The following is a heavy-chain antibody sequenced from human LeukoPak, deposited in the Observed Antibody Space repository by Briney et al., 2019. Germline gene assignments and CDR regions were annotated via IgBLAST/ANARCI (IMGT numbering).Heavy chain of an antibody. CDR1: GFMFSSNW. D-gene: IGHD5-24*01. CDR3: AKEGRSLQTY. Sequence: GGSLRLSCAASGFMFSSNWMSWVRLALGKGLEWVANIKEDGTETYYVDSVKGRFTISRDNAKNSLYLQMNSLRVEDTAVYYCAKEGRSLQTYWGQGTLVTVSS. J-gene: IGHJ4*02. CDR2: IKEDGTET. V-gene: IGHV3-7*03.